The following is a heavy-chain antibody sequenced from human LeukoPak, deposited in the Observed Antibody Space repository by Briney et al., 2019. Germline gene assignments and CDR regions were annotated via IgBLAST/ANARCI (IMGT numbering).Heavy chain of an antibody. J-gene: IGHJ4*02. V-gene: IGHV3-73*01. CDR2: IRSKANSYAT. Sequence: PGGSLRLSCAASGFTFSGSAMHWVRQASGKGLNGVGRIRSKANSYATAYAASVKGRFTISRDDSKNTAYLQMNSLKTEDTAVYYCTSNYCSSTSCYAWWGQGTLVTVSS. CDR1: GFTFSGSA. D-gene: IGHD2-2*01. CDR3: TSNYCSSTSCYAW.